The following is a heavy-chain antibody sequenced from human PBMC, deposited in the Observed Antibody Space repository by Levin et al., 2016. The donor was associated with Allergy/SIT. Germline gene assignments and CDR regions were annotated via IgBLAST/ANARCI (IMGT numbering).Heavy chain of an antibody. CDR1: GGSISSYNYY. V-gene: IGHV4-39*01. J-gene: IGHJ3*02. CDR3: ARVGPYSAHEDAFDI. Sequence: SETLSLTCSVSGGSISSYNYYWGWIRQPPGKGLEWIGSIYESVSTYYNPSLKTRVTISADTSKNQFSLKLSSVTAADTAVYYCARVGPYSAHEDAFDIWGQGTMVTVSS. D-gene: IGHD1-26*01. CDR2: IYESVST.